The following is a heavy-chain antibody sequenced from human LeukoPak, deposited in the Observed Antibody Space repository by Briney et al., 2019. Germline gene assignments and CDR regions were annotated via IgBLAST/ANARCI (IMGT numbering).Heavy chain of an antibody. Sequence: SETLSLTCTVSGGSISSYYWSWIRQPPGKGLEWIGYIYYSGSTNYNPSLKSRVTISVDTSKNQFSLKLSSVTAADTAVYYCASSTSPKSQNYYYYYMDVWGKGTTVTVSS. CDR2: IYYSGST. CDR3: ASSTSPKSQNYYYYYMDV. V-gene: IGHV4-59*01. J-gene: IGHJ6*03. CDR1: GGSISSYY. D-gene: IGHD2-2*01.